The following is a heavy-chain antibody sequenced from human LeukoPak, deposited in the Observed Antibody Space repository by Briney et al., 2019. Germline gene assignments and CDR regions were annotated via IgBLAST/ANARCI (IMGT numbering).Heavy chain of an antibody. V-gene: IGHV3-33*01. D-gene: IGHD1-26*01. CDR2: IWYDGSNK. Sequence: GRALRLSCAACGFTFNSYGMHWVRQAPGKGLEWVAVIWYDGSNKYYADSVKGRFNISRDNSKNTLYLQMNSLRAEDTAVYYCARGGWAKDYWGQGTLVTVSS. CDR3: ARGGWAKDY. J-gene: IGHJ4*02. CDR1: GFTFNSYG.